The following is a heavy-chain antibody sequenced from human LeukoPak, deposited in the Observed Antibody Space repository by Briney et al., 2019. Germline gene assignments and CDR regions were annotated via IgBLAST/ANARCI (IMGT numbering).Heavy chain of an antibody. V-gene: IGHV4-38-2*02. J-gene: IGHJ4*02. CDR2: IYHSGST. Sequence: PSETLSLTCTVSGYSISSGYYWGWFRQPPGKGLEWIGSIYHSGSTYYNPSLKSRVTISVDTSKNQFSLKLSSVTAADTAVYYCAREIFGVVPYFDYWGQGTLVTVSS. D-gene: IGHD3-3*01. CDR1: GYSISSGYY. CDR3: AREIFGVVPYFDY.